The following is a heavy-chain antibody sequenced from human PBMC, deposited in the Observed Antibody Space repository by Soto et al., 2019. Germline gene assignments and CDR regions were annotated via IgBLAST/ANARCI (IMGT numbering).Heavy chain of an antibody. CDR3: ARFIVGATAAFDY. Sequence: SETLSLTCTVSGGSISSYYWSWIRQPPGKGLEWIGYIYYSGSTNYNPSLKSRVTISVDTSKNQFSLKLSSVTAADTAVYYCARFIVGATAAFDYWGQGTLVTVSS. CDR1: GGSISSYY. V-gene: IGHV4-59*01. D-gene: IGHD1-26*01. CDR2: IYYSGST. J-gene: IGHJ4*02.